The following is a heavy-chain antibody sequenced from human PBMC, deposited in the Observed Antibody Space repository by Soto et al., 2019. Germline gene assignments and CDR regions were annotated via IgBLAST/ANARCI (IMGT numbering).Heavy chain of an antibody. V-gene: IGHV4-59*01. CDR2: IYYSGST. CDR3: ARGEGRVDMPSGY. CDR1: GGSISSYY. Sequence: QVQLQESGPGLVKPSETLSLTCTVSGGSISSYYWSWIRQPPWKGLEWIGHIYYSGSTNYNPSLKGRVTIPVDTSKNPFSLELSSLTAADTAVYYCARGEGRVDMPSGYWGQGTLVTVSS. D-gene: IGHD3-16*01. J-gene: IGHJ4*02.